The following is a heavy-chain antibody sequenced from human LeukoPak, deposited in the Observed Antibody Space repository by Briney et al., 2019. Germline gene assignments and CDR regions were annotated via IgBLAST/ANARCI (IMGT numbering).Heavy chain of an antibody. D-gene: IGHD6-19*01. V-gene: IGHV3-7*03. CDR3: VRNLAVAGTCFDS. Sequence: PGGSLRLSCAASGFNVNNAWMSWVRQAPGTGLEWVANIKQDGSDRNYVTSVRGRFTISRDNAESSLYLQMNSLRAEDTALYYCVRNLAVAGTCFDSWGQGTLVTVSS. CDR2: IKQDGSDR. J-gene: IGHJ4*02. CDR1: GFNVNNAW.